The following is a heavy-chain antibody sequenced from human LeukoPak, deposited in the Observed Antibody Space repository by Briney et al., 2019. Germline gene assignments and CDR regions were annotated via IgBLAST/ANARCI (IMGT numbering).Heavy chain of an antibody. CDR2: ISGSGGST. J-gene: IGHJ4*02. D-gene: IGHD3-22*01. V-gene: IGHV3-23*01. CDR1: GFTFSSYA. CDR3: ARKDTDSSGYYYYFDY. Sequence: GGSLRLSCAASGFTFSSYAMSWVRQAPGKGLEWVSVISGSGGSTYYADSVKGRFTISRDNSKNTLYLQMNSLRAEDTAVYYCARKDTDSSGYYYYFDYWSQGTLVTVSS.